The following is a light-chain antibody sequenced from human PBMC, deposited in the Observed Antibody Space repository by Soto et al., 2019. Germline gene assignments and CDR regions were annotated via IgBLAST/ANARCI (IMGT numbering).Light chain of an antibody. Sequence: HSVLTQPASVSGSPGQSITISCTGTSSDVGAYNYVSWYQQHPGKAPKLMIYDVSHRPSGVSHRFSGSRSGNTASLTISGLQAEDEADYYCSSYTSSSLYVFGTGTKVTVL. V-gene: IGLV2-14*01. CDR2: DVS. J-gene: IGLJ1*01. CDR3: SSYTSSSLYV. CDR1: SSDVGAYNY.